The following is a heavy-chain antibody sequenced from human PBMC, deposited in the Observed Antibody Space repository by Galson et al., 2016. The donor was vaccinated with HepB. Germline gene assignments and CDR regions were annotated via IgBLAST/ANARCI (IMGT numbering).Heavy chain of an antibody. CDR1: GFTFSTNG. V-gene: IGHV3-33*01. CDR3: ATDRRRGGYGSFDN. CDR2: IWNDGTNR. D-gene: IGHD5-24*01. Sequence: SLRLSCAASGFTFSTNGMHWVRQAPGKGLEWVAVIWNDGTNRYYADSVKGRFTISRDNTKNTLSLQMNSLRAEDTAVYYCATDRRRGGYGSFDNWGQGTLVTVSS. J-gene: IGHJ4*02.